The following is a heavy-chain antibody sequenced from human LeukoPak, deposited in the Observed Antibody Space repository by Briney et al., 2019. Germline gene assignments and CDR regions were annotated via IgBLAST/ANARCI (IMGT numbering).Heavy chain of an antibody. D-gene: IGHD6-19*01. V-gene: IGHV1-2*02. Sequence: ASVKVSCKASVYTFTGYYMHWVRQAPGQGLEWMGWINPNSGGTNYAQKFQGRVTMTRDTSISTAYMALSRLRSDDTAVYYCARVGSRGWYKDQIYFDYWGQGTLVTVSS. CDR1: VYTFTGYY. CDR2: INPNSGGT. CDR3: ARVGSRGWYKDQIYFDY. J-gene: IGHJ4*02.